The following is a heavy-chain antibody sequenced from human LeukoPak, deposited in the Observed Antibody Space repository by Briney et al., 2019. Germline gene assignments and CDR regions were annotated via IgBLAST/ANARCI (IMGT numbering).Heavy chain of an antibody. Sequence: ASVKISCKASGYTFTRYYIHSVRQAPGQGLEWMGIINPSGGDTSYAQKFQGRLTMTRDTSTNTVYMELTSLRSEDTAVYYCAREVMDNLRFDYWGQGTLVTVSS. CDR2: INPSGGDT. V-gene: IGHV1-46*01. CDR3: AREVMDNLRFDY. CDR1: GYTFTRYY. D-gene: IGHD1-14*01. J-gene: IGHJ4*02.